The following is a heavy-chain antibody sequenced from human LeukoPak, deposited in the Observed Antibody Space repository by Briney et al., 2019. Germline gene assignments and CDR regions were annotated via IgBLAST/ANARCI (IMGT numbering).Heavy chain of an antibody. J-gene: IGHJ5*02. CDR1: GFTLSTYA. CDR2: ISYDGSDK. Sequence: PGGSLRLSCAASGFTLSTYAMHWVRQAPGKGLEWVALISYDGSDKYYEDSVRGRFTISRDTSKNTLFLQMNNLRAGDTAVYYCARAPRWELLDHWGQGTLVTVSS. CDR3: ARAPRWELLDH. V-gene: IGHV3-30-3*01. D-gene: IGHD1-26*01.